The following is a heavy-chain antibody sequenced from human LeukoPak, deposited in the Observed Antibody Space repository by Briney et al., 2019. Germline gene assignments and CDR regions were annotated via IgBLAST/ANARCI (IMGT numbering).Heavy chain of an antibody. Sequence: PSETLSLTCSVSGGSIATRNYYWSWIRQPAGKGLEWIGRIYTSGSTNYNPSLKSRVTISVDKSKNQFSLKLSSVTAADTAVYYCARPDPEGDAFDIWGQGTMVTVSS. D-gene: IGHD1-14*01. CDR2: IYTSGST. J-gene: IGHJ3*02. CDR3: ARPDPEGDAFDI. V-gene: IGHV4-61*02. CDR1: GGSIATRNYY.